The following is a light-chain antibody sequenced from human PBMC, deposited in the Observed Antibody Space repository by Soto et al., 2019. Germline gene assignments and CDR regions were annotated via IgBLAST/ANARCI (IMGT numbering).Light chain of an antibody. J-gene: IGLJ2*01. CDR3: SSYTSSSTLV. CDR1: SSDVGGYNY. CDR2: DVS. Sequence: QSALTQPASVSGSPGQSITISCTGTSSDVGGYNYVSWYQQHPGKAPKLMIYDVSYRHSGVSNRFSGSKSGNTASLTRSGLEAEDEADYYFSSYTSSSTLVFGGGTKLTVL. V-gene: IGLV2-14*03.